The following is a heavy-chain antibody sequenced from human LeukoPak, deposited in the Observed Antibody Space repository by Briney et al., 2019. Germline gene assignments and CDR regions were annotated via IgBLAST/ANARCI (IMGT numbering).Heavy chain of an antibody. CDR2: VYSDGSRT. J-gene: IGHJ3*01. Sequence: GGSLRLSCAASGFTLSSYWMHWVRQIPGKGLVWISHVYSDGSRTTYADSVKGRFTISRDNGKNTLYLQMSSLRAEDTAVYYCARGERGGFDLWGRGTVVTVSS. D-gene: IGHD1-1*01. V-gene: IGHV3-74*03. CDR1: GFTLSSYW. CDR3: ARGERGGFDL.